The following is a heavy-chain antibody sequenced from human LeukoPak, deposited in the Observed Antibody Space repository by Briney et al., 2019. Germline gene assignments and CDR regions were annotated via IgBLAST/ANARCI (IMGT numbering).Heavy chain of an antibody. CDR3: AKFFTGEYVRAFDV. CDR1: GFTFSSYG. D-gene: IGHD3-10*02. CDR2: ISYDGSSK. J-gene: IGHJ3*01. Sequence: GGSLRLSCAASGFTFSSYGMSWVRQAPGKGLDWVASISYDGSSKKYVDSVKGRFTISRDNSKNTLYLQMNSLRAEDTAVYYCAKFFTGEYVRAFDVWGQGTMVTVSS. V-gene: IGHV3-30*18.